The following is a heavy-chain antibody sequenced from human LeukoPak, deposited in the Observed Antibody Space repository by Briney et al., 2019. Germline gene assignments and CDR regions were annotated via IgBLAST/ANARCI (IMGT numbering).Heavy chain of an antibody. CDR1: GGTFSSYA. D-gene: IGHD3-3*01. V-gene: IGHV1-69*13. Sequence: RASVKVSCKASGGTFSSYAISWVRQAPGQGLEWMGGIIPIFGTANYAQKFQGRVTITADESTSTAYMELSSLRSEDTAVYYCARSVSSNYDFWSGYYRDDAFDIWGQGTMVTVSS. CDR2: IIPIFGTA. CDR3: ARSVSSNYDFWSGYYRDDAFDI. J-gene: IGHJ3*02.